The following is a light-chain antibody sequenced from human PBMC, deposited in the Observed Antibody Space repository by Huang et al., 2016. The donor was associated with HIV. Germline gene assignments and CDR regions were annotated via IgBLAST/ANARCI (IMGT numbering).Light chain of an antibody. CDR2: AAS. CDR3: QQYWSTPPAT. Sequence: DIQMTQSPSSLPASVGDRVTITCRASQGISNSLAWYQQKPGKAPKLLLYAASKLESGVPSRFSGSASGTDYTLTISSLQPEDFATYYCQQYWSTPPATFGQGTKVAIK. J-gene: IGKJ1*01. V-gene: IGKV1-NL1*01. CDR1: QGISNS.